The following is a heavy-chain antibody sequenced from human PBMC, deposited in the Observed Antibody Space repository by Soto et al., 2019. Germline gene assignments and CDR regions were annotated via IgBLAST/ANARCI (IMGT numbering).Heavy chain of an antibody. CDR2: ISGNGGDI. Sequence: EVQLLESGGALVQPGGSLRLSCAASGFTFRDYDMIWVRQAPGKGLEWVSRISGNGGDINYADSVKGRFTISRDNTKNALALKMSSLRAEDMAVYYCAKKGDIVEVSRTFVCYGMDVWGQGTTVTVSS. D-gene: IGHD2-15*01. CDR3: AKKGDIVEVSRTFVCYGMDV. CDR1: GFTFRDYD. V-gene: IGHV3-23*01. J-gene: IGHJ6*02.